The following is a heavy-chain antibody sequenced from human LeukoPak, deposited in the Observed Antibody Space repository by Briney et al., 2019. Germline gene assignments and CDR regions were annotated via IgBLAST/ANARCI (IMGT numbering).Heavy chain of an antibody. J-gene: IGHJ4*02. CDR1: GFTFSSYD. V-gene: IGHV3-13*01. CDR3: ARGSYGSGSFDY. D-gene: IGHD3-10*01. CDR2: IGTAGDT. Sequence: GGSLRLFCAASGFTFSSYDMHWVRQATGKGLEWVSAIGTAGDTYYPGSVKGRFTISRENAKNSLYLQMNSLRAGDTAVYYCARGSYGSGSFDYWGQGTLVTVSS.